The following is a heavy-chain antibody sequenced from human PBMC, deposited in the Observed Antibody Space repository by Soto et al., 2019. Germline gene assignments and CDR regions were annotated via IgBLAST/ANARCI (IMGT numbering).Heavy chain of an antibody. CDR2: INHSGST. CDR3: ARPRPYSSSWYGHYFGY. V-gene: IGHV4-34*01. J-gene: IGHJ4*02. D-gene: IGHD6-13*01. Sequence: QVQLQQWGAGLLKPSETLSLTCAVYGGSFSGYYWSWIRQPPGKGLEWIGEINHSGSTNYNPSPNSRVTISVDTSKNQFSLKLSSVTAAATAVYYCARPRPYSSSWYGHYFGYWGEGTLVTVSS. CDR1: GGSFSGYY.